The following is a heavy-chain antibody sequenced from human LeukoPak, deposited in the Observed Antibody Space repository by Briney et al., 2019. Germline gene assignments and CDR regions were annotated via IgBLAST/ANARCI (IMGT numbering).Heavy chain of an antibody. Sequence: GGSLRLSCAASGFTFSNYWMIWVRQAPGKGLEWVSYISSSGTTIHYADSVKGRFTISRDNAKNSLYLQMNSLRAEDTAVYYCARGGYCSSSVCYSLNAFDIWGQGTMSTVSS. V-gene: IGHV3-48*03. D-gene: IGHD2-2*01. CDR1: GFTFSNYW. CDR2: ISSSGTTI. CDR3: ARGGYCSSSVCYSLNAFDI. J-gene: IGHJ3*02.